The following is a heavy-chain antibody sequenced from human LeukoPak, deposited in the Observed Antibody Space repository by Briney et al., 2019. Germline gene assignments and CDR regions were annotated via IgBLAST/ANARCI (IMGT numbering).Heavy chain of an antibody. CDR2: VCGDDSTI. V-gene: IGHV3-23*01. CDR1: VFTLSTYS. Sequence: GGSLRLSCATSVFTLSTYSMRWVRQAQRKGQEWVSNVCGDDSTIYYVDSVKGRFTISSDNSRNTLYLQMNSLRAEDTAVYYCVKASGASCFSAFEDWGQGTLVTVSS. D-gene: IGHD4/OR15-4a*01. CDR3: VKASGASCFSAFED. J-gene: IGHJ4*02.